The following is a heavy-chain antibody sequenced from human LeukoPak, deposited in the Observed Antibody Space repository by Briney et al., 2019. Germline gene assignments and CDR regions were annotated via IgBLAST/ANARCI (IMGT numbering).Heavy chain of an antibody. CDR1: GVSFTSADY. CDR3: ARVMIVAANAEEALSPPDAFDV. V-gene: IGHV4-31*03. D-gene: IGHD6-19*01. Sequence: PSETLSLTCTVSGVSFTSADYWTWIRQLPGKGLEWIAYLYYTGDTSYNPSLKSRLTVSADTSNSQFFLNMRSMTAADTAMYYCARVMIVAANAEEALSPPDAFDVWGRGTLVTVSS. CDR2: LYYTGDT. J-gene: IGHJ3*01.